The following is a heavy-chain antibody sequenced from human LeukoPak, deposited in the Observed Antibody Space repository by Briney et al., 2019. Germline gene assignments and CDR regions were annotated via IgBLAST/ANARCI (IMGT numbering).Heavy chain of an antibody. D-gene: IGHD2-2*01. CDR3: ARGVVPAAGYYYYYMDV. CDR2: ISSSSSYI. Sequence: GSLRLSCAASGFTFSSYSMNWVRQAPGKGLEWVSSISSSSSYIYYADSVKGRFTISRDNAKNSLYLQMNSLRAEDTAVYYCARGVVPAAGYYYYYMDVWGKGTTVTVSS. V-gene: IGHV3-21*01. CDR1: GFTFSSYS. J-gene: IGHJ6*03.